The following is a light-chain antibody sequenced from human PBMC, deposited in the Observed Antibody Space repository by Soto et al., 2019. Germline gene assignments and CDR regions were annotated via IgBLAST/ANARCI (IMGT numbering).Light chain of an antibody. J-gene: IGKJ1*01. V-gene: IGKV3-11*01. Sequence: EIVLTQSPAPLSLSPGERATLSCRASQSVSSYFAWYQQKPGQAPRLLMYDTSNRATGIPARFSGSGSGTGFTLTISSLESEDFAVYYCQQRSTFLWTVGQGPKVEIK. CDR2: DTS. CDR1: QSVSSY. CDR3: QQRSTFLWT.